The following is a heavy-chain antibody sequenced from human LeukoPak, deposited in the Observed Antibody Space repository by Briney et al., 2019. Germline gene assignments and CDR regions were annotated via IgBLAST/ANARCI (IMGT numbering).Heavy chain of an antibody. J-gene: IGHJ4*02. V-gene: IGHV3-30*03. D-gene: IGHD3-3*01. Sequence: GGSLRLSCEASGFTFSSYWMSWVRQAPGKGLEWVAVISYDGSNKYYADSVKGRFTISRDNSKNTLYLQMNSLRAEDTAVYYCARAYDFWSGYLDYWGQGTLVTVSS. CDR3: ARAYDFWSGYLDY. CDR1: GFTFSSYW. CDR2: ISYDGSNK.